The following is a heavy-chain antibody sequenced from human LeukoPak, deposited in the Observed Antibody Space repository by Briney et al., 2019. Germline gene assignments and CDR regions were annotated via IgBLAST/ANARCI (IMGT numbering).Heavy chain of an antibody. CDR1: GYTFTSYG. CDR3: ASHGYCSGGSCPGGAFDI. D-gene: IGHD2-15*01. J-gene: IGHJ3*02. Sequence: ASVKVSCKASGYTFTSYGISWVRQAPGQGLKWMGWISAYNGNTNYAQKLQGRVTMTTDTSTSTAYMELRSLRSDDTAVYYCASHGYCSGGSCPGGAFDIWGQGTMVTVSS. V-gene: IGHV1-18*01. CDR2: ISAYNGNT.